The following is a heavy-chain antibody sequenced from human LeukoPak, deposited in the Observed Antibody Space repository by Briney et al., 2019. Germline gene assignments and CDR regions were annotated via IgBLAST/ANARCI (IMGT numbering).Heavy chain of an antibody. CDR1: GYTFTGYY. CDR3: ARSSGWKYNIDY. V-gene: IGHV1-2*02. D-gene: IGHD6-19*01. Sequence: GASVKVSCKASGYTFTGYYMRWVRQAPGQGLEWMGWINPNSGGTNYAQKFQGRVTMTRDTSISTAYMELSRLRSDDTAMYYCARSSGWKYNIDYWGQGTLVTVSS. J-gene: IGHJ4*02. CDR2: INPNSGGT.